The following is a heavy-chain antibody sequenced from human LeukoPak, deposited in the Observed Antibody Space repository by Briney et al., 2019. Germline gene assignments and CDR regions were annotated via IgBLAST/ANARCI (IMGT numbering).Heavy chain of an antibody. CDR2: VDPEDGET. CDR3: ATADCSSTSCYLDY. D-gene: IGHD2-2*01. CDR1: GYTFTDYY. V-gene: IGHV1-69-2*01. Sequence: ASVKVSCKVSGYTFTDYYMHWVQQAPGKGLEWMGLVDPEDGETIYAEKFQGRVTITADTSTDTAYMELSSLRSEDTAVYYYATADCSSTSCYLDYWGQGTLVTVSS. J-gene: IGHJ4*02.